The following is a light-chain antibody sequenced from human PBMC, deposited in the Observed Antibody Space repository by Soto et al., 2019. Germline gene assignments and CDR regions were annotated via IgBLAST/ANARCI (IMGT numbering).Light chain of an antibody. CDR1: SSDVGSYNL. J-gene: IGLJ3*02. CDR3: CSYAGSGILV. CDR2: EGS. V-gene: IGLV2-23*01. Sequence: QSVLTQPASVSGSPGQSITISCTGTSSDVGSYNLVSWYQQHPGKAPKLMIYEGSKRPSGISNRFSGSKSDNTASLTISGLQAHDEADYYCCSYAGSGILVFGGGTKLTVL.